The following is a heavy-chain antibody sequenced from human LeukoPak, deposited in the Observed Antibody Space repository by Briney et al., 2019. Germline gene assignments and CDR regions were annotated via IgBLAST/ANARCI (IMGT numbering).Heavy chain of an antibody. CDR1: GFTFSNYE. J-gene: IGHJ4*02. V-gene: IGHV3-15*01. D-gene: IGHD2-15*01. CDR3: TTGPGRLYFDY. CDR2: IKSKTDGGTT. Sequence: GGSLRLSCAASGFTFSNYEMHWVRQAPGKGLEWVGRIKSKTDGGTTDYAAPVKGRFTISRDDSKNTLYLQMNSLKTEDTAVYYCTTGPGRLYFDYWGQGTLVTVSS.